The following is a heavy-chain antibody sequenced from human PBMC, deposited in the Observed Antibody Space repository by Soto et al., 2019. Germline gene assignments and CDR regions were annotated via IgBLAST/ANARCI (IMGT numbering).Heavy chain of an antibody. CDR1: GGTFRKYA. CDR3: ATEHYGSGRCWFDP. V-gene: IGHV1-69*01. D-gene: IGHD6-19*01. J-gene: IGHJ5*02. Sequence: QVQLVQSGAEVKKPGSSVKVSCKASGGTFRKYAINWVRLSPGQGLEWMGGFIPIFGKADYAHKFQGRVTITADESTTTGYMELNSLRSEDTAVYYCATEHYGSGRCWFDPWGQGTLVTVSS. CDR2: FIPIFGKA.